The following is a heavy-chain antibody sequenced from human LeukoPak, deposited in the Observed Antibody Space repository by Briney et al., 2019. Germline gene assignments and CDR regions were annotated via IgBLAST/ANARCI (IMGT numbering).Heavy chain of an antibody. Sequence: SETLSLTCAVYGGSFSGYYWSWIRQPPGKGLEWIGEINHSGSTNYNPSLKSRVTISEDMSKNQFSLKVNSLTAADTAVYYCARGEVGATTLNYFYYMDVWSKGTTVTVSS. D-gene: IGHD1-26*01. V-gene: IGHV4-34*01. CDR1: GGSFSGYY. CDR3: ARGEVGATTLNYFYYMDV. CDR2: INHSGST. J-gene: IGHJ6*03.